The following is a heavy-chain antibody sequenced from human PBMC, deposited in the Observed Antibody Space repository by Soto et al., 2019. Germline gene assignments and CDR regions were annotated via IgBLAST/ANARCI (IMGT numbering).Heavy chain of an antibody. J-gene: IGHJ5*02. CDR3: ARGTTFGGVIAHNWFDP. CDR2: IYYSGST. D-gene: IGHD3-16*02. Sequence: PSETLSLTCTVSGGSISSYYWSWIRQPPGKGLEWIGYIYYSGSTNYNPSLKSRVTISVDTSKNQFSLKPSSVTAADTAVYYCARGTTFGGVIAHNWFDPWGQGTLVTVSS. CDR1: GGSISSYY. V-gene: IGHV4-59*01.